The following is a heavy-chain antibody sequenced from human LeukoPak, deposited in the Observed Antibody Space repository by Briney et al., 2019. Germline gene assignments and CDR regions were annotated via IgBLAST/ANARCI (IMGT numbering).Heavy chain of an antibody. Sequence: PSETLSLTCTVSGGSTSSSSYYWGWIRQPPGKGLEWIGSIYYSGSTYYNPSLKSRVTISVDTSKNQFSLKLSSVTAADTAVYYCARQIITMVRGVIYRDAFDIWGQGTMVTVSS. J-gene: IGHJ3*02. V-gene: IGHV4-39*01. CDR3: ARQIITMVRGVIYRDAFDI. D-gene: IGHD3-10*01. CDR2: IYYSGST. CDR1: GGSTSSSSYY.